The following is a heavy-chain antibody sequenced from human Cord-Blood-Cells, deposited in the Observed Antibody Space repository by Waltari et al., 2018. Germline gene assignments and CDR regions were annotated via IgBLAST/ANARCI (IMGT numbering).Heavy chain of an antibody. CDR2: IYYSGST. Sequence: QLQLQESGPGLVKLSETLSLPCTVSGGSISSSSYYWGWIRQPPGKGLEWIGSIYYSGSTYYNPSLKSRVTISVDTSKNQFSLKLSSVTAADTAVYYCAGFYYYGSGSYFDYWGQGTLVTVSS. D-gene: IGHD3-10*01. CDR3: AGFYYYGSGSYFDY. CDR1: GGSISSSSYY. V-gene: IGHV4-39*01. J-gene: IGHJ4*02.